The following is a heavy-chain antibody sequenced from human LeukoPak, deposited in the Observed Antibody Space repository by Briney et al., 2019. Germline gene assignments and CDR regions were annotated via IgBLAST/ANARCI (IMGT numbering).Heavy chain of an antibody. CDR1: GFTFSDYY. CDR2: ISSSGSTI. D-gene: IGHD4-17*01. V-gene: IGHV3-11*01. Sequence: GGSLRLSCAASGFTFSDYYMSWIRQAPGKGLEWVSYISSSGSTIYYADSVKGRFTNSRDNAKNSLYLQMNSLRAEDTAVYYCANSYTVTPGAFDIWGQGTMVTVSS. J-gene: IGHJ3*02. CDR3: ANSYTVTPGAFDI.